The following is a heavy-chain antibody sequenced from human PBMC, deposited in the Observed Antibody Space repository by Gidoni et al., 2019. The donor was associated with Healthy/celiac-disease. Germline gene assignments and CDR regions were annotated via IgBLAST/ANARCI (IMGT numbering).Heavy chain of an antibody. D-gene: IGHD6-13*01. CDR3: ARAPAAAGVDAFDI. CDR2: IYHSGST. CDR1: GGSLSSSNW. Sequence: QVQLQESGPGLAKPSGTLSPTSSVSGGSLSSSNWRSWVRQPPGKGLECIGEIYHSGSTNYNPSLKSRVTISVDKSKNQFSLKLSSVTAADTAVYYCARAPAAAGVDAFDIWGQGTMVTVSS. V-gene: IGHV4-4*02. J-gene: IGHJ3*02.